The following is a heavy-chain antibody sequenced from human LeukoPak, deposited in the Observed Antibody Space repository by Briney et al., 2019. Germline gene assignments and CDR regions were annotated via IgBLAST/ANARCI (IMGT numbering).Heavy chain of an antibody. CDR2: INSDGSIT. CDR1: GFPFSSYL. Sequence: GGSLRLSCGASGFPFSSYLMHWVRQAPGKGLVWVSCINSDGSITSYADSVKGRFTISRDNAKNTLYLQMNSLRAEDTAVYYCASTLSSSPHWGRGTLVTVSS. D-gene: IGHD6-6*01. CDR3: ASTLSSSPH. V-gene: IGHV3-74*01. J-gene: IGHJ4*02.